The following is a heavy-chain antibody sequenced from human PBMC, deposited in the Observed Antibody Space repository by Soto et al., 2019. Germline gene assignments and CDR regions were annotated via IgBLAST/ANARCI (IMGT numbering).Heavy chain of an antibody. Sequence: GGSLRLSCAASGFTFSTYEMNWVRQAPGKGLEWVSYISGNGHKIYYADSVKGRSTVSRDNAKNLLYLQMNSLRAEDTAVYHCAREGIDLAHFEYWGQGTLVTVSS. CDR1: GFTFSTYE. V-gene: IGHV3-48*03. CDR2: ISGNGHKI. D-gene: IGHD2-21*01. J-gene: IGHJ4*02. CDR3: AREGIDLAHFEY.